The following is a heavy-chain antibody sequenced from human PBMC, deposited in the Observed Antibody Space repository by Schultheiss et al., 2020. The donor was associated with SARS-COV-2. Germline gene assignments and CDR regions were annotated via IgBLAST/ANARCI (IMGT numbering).Heavy chain of an antibody. J-gene: IGHJ4*02. V-gene: IGHV3-30*18. CDR2: ISYDGSNK. Sequence: GGSLRLSCAASGFTFSSYEMNWVRQAPGKGLEWVAVISYDGSNKDYADSVKGRFTISRDNSKNTLYLQMNSLRAEDTAVYYCAKGALFSSSWTFDYWGQGTLVTVSS. D-gene: IGHD6-13*01. CDR1: GFTFSSYE. CDR3: AKGALFSSSWTFDY.